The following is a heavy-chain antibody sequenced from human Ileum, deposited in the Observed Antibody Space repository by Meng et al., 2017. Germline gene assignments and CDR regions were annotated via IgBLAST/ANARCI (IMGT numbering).Heavy chain of an antibody. CDR1: GFTFISYA. J-gene: IGHJ4*02. V-gene: IGHV1-3*01. Sequence: QSGVEVKKPWVSVGVVCKTSGFTFISYAIYWVRQAPGQGLEWMGWITAGNGNTKYSQKFQGRVTITRETSASTAYMELSSLRSEDTAVYYCARDMPYSSGSFDYWGQGTLVTVSS. CDR3: ARDMPYSSGSFDY. CDR2: ITAGNGNT. D-gene: IGHD3-10*01.